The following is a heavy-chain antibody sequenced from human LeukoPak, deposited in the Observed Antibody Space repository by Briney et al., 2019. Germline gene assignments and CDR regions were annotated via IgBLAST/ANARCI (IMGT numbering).Heavy chain of an antibody. CDR2: IYPGDSDT. D-gene: IGHD3-10*01. J-gene: IGHJ4*02. Sequence: GESLKISCKGSGYSFTSYWIGWVRQMPGKGLEWMGIIYPGDSDTRYSPSFQGQVTISADKSISTAYLQWSSLKASDTAVYYCGLRVSLHQFDYWGQGSLVTVSS. CDR1: GYSFTSYW. CDR3: GLRVSLHQFDY. V-gene: IGHV5-51*01.